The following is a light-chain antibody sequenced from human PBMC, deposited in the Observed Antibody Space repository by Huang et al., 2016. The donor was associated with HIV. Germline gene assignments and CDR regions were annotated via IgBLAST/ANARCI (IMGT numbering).Light chain of an antibody. V-gene: IGKV1-NL1*01. CDR3: QQNYSTPPIT. CDR2: AAS. Sequence: DIQMTQSPSSLSASVGDRVTITCRASQGISNSLAWYQQKPGKAPKLLLYAASRLKSGVPSRFSGSGSGTDYTLTISSLQPEDFATYYCQQNYSTPPITFGQGTRLEIK. CDR1: QGISNS. J-gene: IGKJ5*01.